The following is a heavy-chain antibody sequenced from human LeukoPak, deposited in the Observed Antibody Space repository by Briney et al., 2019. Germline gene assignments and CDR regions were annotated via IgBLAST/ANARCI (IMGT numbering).Heavy chain of an antibody. V-gene: IGHV4-59*08. CDR2: IYYSGST. CDR1: GDSISNYY. Sequence: SETLSLTCTVSGDSISNYYWSWIRQPPGKGLQWIGYIYYSGSTNYNPSLKSRVTISIDTSKNQFSLKLSSVTAADTAVYYCARPRYITAREYYFDYWGQGTLVTVSS. J-gene: IGHJ4*02. D-gene: IGHD3-10*01. CDR3: ARPRYITAREYYFDY.